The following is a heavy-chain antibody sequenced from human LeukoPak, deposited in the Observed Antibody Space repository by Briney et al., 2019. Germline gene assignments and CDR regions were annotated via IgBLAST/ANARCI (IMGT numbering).Heavy chain of an antibody. CDR2: INHSGST. CDR1: GYSINSGYY. D-gene: IGHD6-19*01. J-gene: IGHJ4*02. V-gene: IGHV4-38-2*02. Sequence: SETLSLTCTVSGYSINSGYYWGWIRQPPGKGLEWIGEINHSGSTNYNPSLKSRVTISVDTSKNQFSLKPSSVTAADTAVYYCARGSRAAPRIVPSIAVAGKNAYFDYWGQGTLVTVSS. CDR3: ARGSRAAPRIVPSIAVAGKNAYFDY.